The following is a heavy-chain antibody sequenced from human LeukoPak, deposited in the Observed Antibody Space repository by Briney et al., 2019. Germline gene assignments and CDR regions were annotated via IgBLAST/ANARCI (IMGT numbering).Heavy chain of an antibody. V-gene: IGHV3-21*05. J-gene: IGHJ3*02. CDR1: GFTFSSYE. D-gene: IGHD4/OR15-4a*01. Sequence: GGSLRLSCAASGFTFSSYEMNWVRQAPGKGLEWVSYISSSSSYIYYADSVKGRFTISRDNAKNSLYLQMNSLRAEDTAVYYCARGRSTLVIWGQGTMVTVSS. CDR3: ARGRSTLVI. CDR2: ISSSSSYI.